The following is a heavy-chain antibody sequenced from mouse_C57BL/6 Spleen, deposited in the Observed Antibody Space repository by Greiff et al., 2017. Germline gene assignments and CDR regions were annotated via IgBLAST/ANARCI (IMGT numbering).Heavy chain of an antibody. CDR3: TRRSNSYAMDY. V-gene: IGHV5S21*01. D-gene: IGHD2-5*01. CDR2: ISSGGDYI. Sequence: EVKVEESGEGLVKPGGSLKLSCAASGFTFSSYAMSWVRQTPEKRLEWVAYISSGGDYIYYADTVKGRFTISRDNARNTLYLQMSSLKSEDTAMYYCTRRSNSYAMDYWGQGTSVTVSS. J-gene: IGHJ4*01. CDR1: GFTFSSYA.